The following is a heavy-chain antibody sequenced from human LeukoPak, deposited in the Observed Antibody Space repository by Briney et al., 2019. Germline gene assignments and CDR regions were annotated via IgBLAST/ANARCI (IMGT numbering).Heavy chain of an antibody. Sequence: GGSLRLSCAASGFTFSSYWMSWVRQAPGKGLEWVATIKQDGSEKYYVDSVKGRFTISRDNAKNSLYLQMNNLRAEDTAVYYCALGQGFGELYFDYWGQGTLVTVSS. V-gene: IGHV3-7*03. J-gene: IGHJ4*02. D-gene: IGHD3-10*01. CDR2: IKQDGSEK. CDR1: GFTFSSYW. CDR3: ALGQGFGELYFDY.